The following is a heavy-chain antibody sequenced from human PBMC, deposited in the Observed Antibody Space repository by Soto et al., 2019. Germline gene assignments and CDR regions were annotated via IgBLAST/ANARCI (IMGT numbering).Heavy chain of an antibody. Sequence: GGSLRLSCAASGFTFSSYAMSWVRQAPGKGLEWVSSISVSGGSTYYADSVKGRFTISRDNSKNTLYVQMISLRAEDTAVYYCAKDTASSSGNWGQGTLVTVSS. J-gene: IGHJ4*02. CDR2: ISVSGGST. CDR1: GFTFSSYA. D-gene: IGHD6-6*01. CDR3: AKDTASSSGN. V-gene: IGHV3-23*01.